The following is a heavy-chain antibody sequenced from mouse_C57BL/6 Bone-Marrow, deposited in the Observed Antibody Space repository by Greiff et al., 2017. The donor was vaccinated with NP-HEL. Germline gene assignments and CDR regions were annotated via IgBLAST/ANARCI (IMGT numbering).Heavy chain of an antibody. CDR1: GYTFTEYT. CDR2: FYPGSGSI. J-gene: IGHJ3*01. Sequence: VQRVESGAELVKPGASVKLSCKASGYTFTEYTIHWVKQRSGQGLEWIGWFYPGSGSIKYNEKFKDKATLTADKSSSTVYMELSRLTSEDSAVYFCARHEEELAWFAYWGQGTLVTVSA. CDR3: ARHEEELAWFAY. D-gene: IGHD3-1*01. V-gene: IGHV1-62-2*01.